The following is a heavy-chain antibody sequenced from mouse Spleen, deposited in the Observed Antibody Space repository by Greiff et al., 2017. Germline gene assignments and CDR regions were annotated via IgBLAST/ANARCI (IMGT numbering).Heavy chain of an antibody. D-gene: IGHD2-14*01. CDR3: TRWVRRRAGYYFDY. J-gene: IGHJ2*01. V-gene: IGHV1-15*01. Sequence: VQLQQSGAELVRPGASVTLSCKASGYTFTDYEMHWVKQTPVHGLEWIGAIDPETGGTAYNQKFKGKAILTADKSSSTAYMELRSLTSEDSAVYYCTRWVRRRAGYYFDYWGQGTTLTVSS. CDR1: GYTFTDYE. CDR2: IDPETGGT.